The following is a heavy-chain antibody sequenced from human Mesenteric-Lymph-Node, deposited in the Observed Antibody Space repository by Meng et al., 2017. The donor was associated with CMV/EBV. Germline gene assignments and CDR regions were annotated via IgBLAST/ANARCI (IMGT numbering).Heavy chain of an antibody. CDR1: GFTFSSYG. Sequence: GESLKISCAASGFTFSSYGMHWVRQAPGKGLEWVSSISSSSSYIYYADSVKGRFTISRDNAKNSLYLQMNSLRAEDTAVYYCARAAAGTFDYWGQGTLVTVSS. CDR3: ARAAAGTFDY. V-gene: IGHV3-21*01. J-gene: IGHJ4*02. CDR2: ISSSSSYI. D-gene: IGHD6-13*01.